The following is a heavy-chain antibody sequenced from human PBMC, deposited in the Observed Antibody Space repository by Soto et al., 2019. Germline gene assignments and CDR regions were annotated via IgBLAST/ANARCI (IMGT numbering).Heavy chain of an antibody. CDR1: GFTFSSYG. D-gene: IGHD2-2*01. CDR2: ISYDGSNK. Sequence: PGGSLRLSCAASGFTFSSYGMHWVRQAPGKGLEWVAVISYDGSNKYYADSVKGRFTISRDNSKNTLYLQMNSLRAEDTAVYYCAKGAVPAANFDYWGQGTLVTVSS. V-gene: IGHV3-30*18. J-gene: IGHJ4*02. CDR3: AKGAVPAANFDY.